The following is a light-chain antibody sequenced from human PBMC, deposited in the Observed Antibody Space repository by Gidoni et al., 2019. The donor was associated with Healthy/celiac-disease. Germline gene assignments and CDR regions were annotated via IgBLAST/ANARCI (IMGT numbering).Light chain of an antibody. CDR3: QSYDSSLSAL. V-gene: IGLV1-40*01. Sequence: QSVLTPPPSVSGAPGQRATISCTGSSSNIGAGYDVHWYQQLPGTAPKLLIYGNSNRPSAVPDRFSGSKSGTSASLAITGLQAEDEADYYCQSYDSSLSALFGGGTKLTVL. J-gene: IGLJ2*01. CDR2: GNS. CDR1: SSNIGAGYD.